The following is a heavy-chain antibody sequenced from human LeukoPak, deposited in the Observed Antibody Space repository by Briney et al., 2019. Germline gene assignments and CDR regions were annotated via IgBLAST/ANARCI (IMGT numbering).Heavy chain of an antibody. Sequence: GESLKISCKGSGYSLTSYWIGWVRQMPGKGLEWMGIIYPGDSDTRYSPSFQGQVTISADKSISTAYLQWSSLKASDTAMYYCARLRGYCSGGTCKQTLDPWGQGTLVIVSS. CDR2: IYPGDSDT. J-gene: IGHJ5*02. CDR1: GYSLTSYW. D-gene: IGHD2-15*01. V-gene: IGHV5-51*01. CDR3: ARLRGYCSGGTCKQTLDP.